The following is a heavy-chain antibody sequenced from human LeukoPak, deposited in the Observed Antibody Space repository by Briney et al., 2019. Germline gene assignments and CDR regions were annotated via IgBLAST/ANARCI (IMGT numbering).Heavy chain of an antibody. J-gene: IGHJ4*02. D-gene: IGHD6-6*01. CDR1: GDSISNNYY. CDR3: AWARGSSSSVDQ. V-gene: IGHV4-59*08. Sequence: SETLSLTCTVSGDSISNNYYWSWIRQPPGKGLEWIAYLSYSGSTKYNPSLKSRVTIFVDTSNNQFSLRLTSVTAADTAVYYCAWARGSSSSVDQWGQGTLVTVSS. CDR2: LSYSGST.